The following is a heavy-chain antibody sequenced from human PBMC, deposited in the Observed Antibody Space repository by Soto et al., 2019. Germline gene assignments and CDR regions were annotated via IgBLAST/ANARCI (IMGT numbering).Heavy chain of an antibody. CDR1: GYTFTGYY. V-gene: IGHV1-2*04. CDR2: INPNSGGT. J-gene: IGHJ2*01. D-gene: IGHD3-22*01. Sequence: QVQLVQSGAEVKKPGASVKVSCKASGYTFTGYYMHWVRQAPGQGLEWMGWINPNSGGTNYAQKCQGWVTMTRDTSISTAYMELSRLRSDDTAVYYCARDYYDSSGYYNWYFDLWGRGTLVTVSS. CDR3: ARDYYDSSGYYNWYFDL.